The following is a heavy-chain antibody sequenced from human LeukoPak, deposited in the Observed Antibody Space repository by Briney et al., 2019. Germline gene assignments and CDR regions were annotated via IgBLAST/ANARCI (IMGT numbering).Heavy chain of an antibody. CDR1: GGSISSDY. Sequence: PSETLSLTCTVSGGSISSDYWSWIRQPPGKGLEWIGYIYYSGSTNYNPSLKSRVTISVDTSKNQFSLKLRSVTAADTAVYYCARKGASSGWYEGQVDYWGQGTLVTVSS. V-gene: IGHV4-59*01. CDR3: ARKGASSGWYEGQVDY. J-gene: IGHJ4*02. CDR2: IYYSGST. D-gene: IGHD6-19*01.